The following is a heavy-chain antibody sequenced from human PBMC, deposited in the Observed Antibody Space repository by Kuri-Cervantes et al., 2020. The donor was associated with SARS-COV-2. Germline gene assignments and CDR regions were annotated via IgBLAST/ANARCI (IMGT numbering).Heavy chain of an antibody. CDR2: IRSKAYGGTT. Sequence: GESLKISCATSGFTPGDYAMSWVRQAPGKGLEWVGFIRSKAYGGTTEYAASVKGRFTISRDDSKSIAYLQMNSLKTEDTAVYYCTSNDFWSGYYHDYWGQGTLVTVSS. CDR3: TSNDFWSGYYHDY. J-gene: IGHJ4*02. CDR1: GFTPGDYA. V-gene: IGHV3-49*04. D-gene: IGHD3-3*01.